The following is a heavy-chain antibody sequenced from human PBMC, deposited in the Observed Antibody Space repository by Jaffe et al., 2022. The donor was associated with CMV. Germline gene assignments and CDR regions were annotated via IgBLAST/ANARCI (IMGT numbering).Heavy chain of an antibody. CDR1: GFTFSGSA. D-gene: IGHD3-22*01. V-gene: IGHV3-73*01. Sequence: EVQLVESGGGLVQPGGSLKLSCAASGFTFSGSAMHWVRQASGKGLEWVGRIRSKANSYATAYAASVKGRFTISRDDSKNTAYLQMNSLKTEDTAVYYCTRPELSYYDSSGYSDPADYYYYYYMDVWGKGTTVTVSS. CDR3: TRPELSYYDSSGYSDPADYYYYYYMDV. CDR2: IRSKANSYAT. J-gene: IGHJ6*03.